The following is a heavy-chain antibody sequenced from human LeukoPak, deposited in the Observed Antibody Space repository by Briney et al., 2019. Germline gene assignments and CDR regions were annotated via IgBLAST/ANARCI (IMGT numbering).Heavy chain of an antibody. CDR1: GFTFSSYS. V-gene: IGHV3-21*01. Sequence: GGSLRLSCAASGFTFSSYSMNWVRQAPGKGLEWVSSISSSSSYIYYADPVKGRFTISRDNAKNSLYLQMNSLRAEDTAVYYCARDEYCSSTSCQESFDYWAREPWSPSPQ. CDR3: ARDEYCSSTSCQESFDY. J-gene: IGHJ4*02. D-gene: IGHD2-2*01. CDR2: ISSSSSYI.